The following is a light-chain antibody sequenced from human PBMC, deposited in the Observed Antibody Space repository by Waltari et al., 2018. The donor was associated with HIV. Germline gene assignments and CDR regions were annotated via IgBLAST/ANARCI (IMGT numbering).Light chain of an antibody. Sequence: DIQMTQFPSSPSASVGDNITITCRASQSISTRLIWYQQKEGEAPTLLIYAASSLQLGVPPRIISTVSGREFTLTIRRLQPEESVTYFCRQAYSLPYTFGQGTHLEIK. CDR3: RQAYSLPYT. V-gene: IGKV1-12*01. J-gene: IGKJ2*01. CDR2: AAS. CDR1: QSISTR.